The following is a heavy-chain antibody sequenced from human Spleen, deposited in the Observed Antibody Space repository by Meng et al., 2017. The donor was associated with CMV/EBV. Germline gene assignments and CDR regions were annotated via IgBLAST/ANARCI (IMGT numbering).Heavy chain of an antibody. CDR1: ISSGNYY. D-gene: IGHD3-10*01. CDR2: IYYSGNT. Sequence: ISSGNYYWSWIRQHPGKGLEWIGYIYYSGNTYYNPSLKSRVSISVDTSKNQFSLKLSSVTAADTAVYYCATSPSGDFGEASDWFDPWGQGTLVTVSS. J-gene: IGHJ5*02. V-gene: IGHV4-31*02. CDR3: ATSPSGDFGEASDWFDP.